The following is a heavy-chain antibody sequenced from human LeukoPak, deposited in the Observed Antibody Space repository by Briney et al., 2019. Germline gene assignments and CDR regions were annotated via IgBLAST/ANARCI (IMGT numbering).Heavy chain of an antibody. CDR1: GFTFSSYA. CDR2: ISGSGGST. D-gene: IGHD4-17*01. CDR3: AKYTLATVTYYYMDV. J-gene: IGHJ6*03. V-gene: IGHV3-23*01. Sequence: EGSLRLSCAASGFTFSSYAMSWVRQAPGKGLEWVSAISGSGGSTYYADSVKGRFTISRDNSKNTLYLQMNSLRAEDTAVYYCAKYTLATVTYYYMDVWGKGTTVTVSS.